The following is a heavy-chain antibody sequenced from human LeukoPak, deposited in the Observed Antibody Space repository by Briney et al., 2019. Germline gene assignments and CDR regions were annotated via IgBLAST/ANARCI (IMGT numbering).Heavy chain of an antibody. Sequence: PGGSLRLSCAASGFTFSSYEMNWVRQAPGKGLEWVSFISSSGTTIYYADSVKGRFTISRDNAKNSLYPQMNSLRAEDTAVYYCASRGYSGYDFSYWGQGTLVTVSS. V-gene: IGHV3-48*03. CDR1: GFTFSSYE. CDR2: ISSSGTTI. J-gene: IGHJ4*02. D-gene: IGHD5-12*01. CDR3: ASRGYSGYDFSY.